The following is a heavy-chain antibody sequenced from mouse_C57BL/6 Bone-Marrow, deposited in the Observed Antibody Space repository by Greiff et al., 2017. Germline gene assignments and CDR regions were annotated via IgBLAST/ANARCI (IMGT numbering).Heavy chain of an antibody. J-gene: IGHJ3*01. CDR1: GFTFSDYY. D-gene: IGHD1-1*01. CDR2: INYDGSST. Sequence: EVHLVESEGGLVQPGSSMKLSCTASGFTFSDYYMAWVRQVPEKGLEWVANINYDGSSTYYLDSLKSRFIISRDNAKNILYLQMSSLKSEDTATYYCARVYGSSAWFAYWGQGTLVTVSA. V-gene: IGHV5-16*01. CDR3: ARVYGSSAWFAY.